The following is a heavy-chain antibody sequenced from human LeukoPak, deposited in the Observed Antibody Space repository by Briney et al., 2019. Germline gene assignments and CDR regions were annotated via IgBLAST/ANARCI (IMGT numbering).Heavy chain of an antibody. Sequence: SEPLSLTCTVSGGSLSSSSYYWGWVRQPPGKGLEWIGNSGSTYSNPSLKSRLTISLDTSQRQFSLRLSSVTAADTALYYCTRGSYDVLTGYSKLGEYWGQGTLVTVSS. D-gene: IGHD3-9*01. J-gene: IGHJ4*02. CDR3: TRGSYDVLTGYSKLGEY. V-gene: IGHV4-39*01. CDR1: GGSLSSSSYY. CDR2: SGST.